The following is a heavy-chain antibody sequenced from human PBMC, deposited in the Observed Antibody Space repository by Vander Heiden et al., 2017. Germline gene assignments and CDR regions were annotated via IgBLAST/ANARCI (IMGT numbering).Heavy chain of an antibody. Sequence: QVQLQESGPGLVKPSETLSLTCAVSGYSISSGHYWGWARQPPGKGLEWIGSIYHSGSTYYNPSLKSRVTISVDTSKNQFSLKLSSVTAADTAVYYCASLRFWEWFSPAHNWFDPWGQGTLVTVSS. CDR2: IYHSGST. J-gene: IGHJ5*02. CDR1: GYSISSGHY. CDR3: ASLRFWEWFSPAHNWFDP. V-gene: IGHV4-38-2*01. D-gene: IGHD3-3*01.